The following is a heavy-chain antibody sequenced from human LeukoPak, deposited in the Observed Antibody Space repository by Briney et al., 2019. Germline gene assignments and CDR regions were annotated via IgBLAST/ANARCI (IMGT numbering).Heavy chain of an antibody. V-gene: IGHV3-23*01. CDR1: GFTFSSYA. CDR2: ISGSGGST. Sequence: GGFLRLSCAASGFTFSSYAMSWVRQAPGKGLEWVSAISGSGGSTYYADSVKGRFTISRDNSKNTLYLQMNSLRAEDTAVYYCAKSDCSSTSCYLSDYWGQGTLVTVSS. CDR3: AKSDCSSTSCYLSDY. J-gene: IGHJ4*02. D-gene: IGHD2-2*01.